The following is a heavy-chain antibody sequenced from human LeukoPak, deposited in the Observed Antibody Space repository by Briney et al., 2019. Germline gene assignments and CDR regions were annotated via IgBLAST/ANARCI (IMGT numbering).Heavy chain of an antibody. J-gene: IGHJ5*02. CDR3: ARDVEYNWFDP. CDR2: IYYSGST. D-gene: IGHD6-6*01. Sequence: SETLSLTCTVSGGSFRSSSYYWGWIRQTPGKGLEWIGCIYYSGSTYYNPSLKSRVTISVDTSKNQFSLKLSSVTAADTAVYYCARDVEYNWFDPWGQGTLVTVSS. CDR1: GGSFRSSSYY. V-gene: IGHV4-39*07.